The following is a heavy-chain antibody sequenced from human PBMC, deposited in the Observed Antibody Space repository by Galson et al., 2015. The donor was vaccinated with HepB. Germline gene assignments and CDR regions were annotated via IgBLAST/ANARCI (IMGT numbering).Heavy chain of an antibody. CDR2: MNPNSGNT. Sequence: SVKVSCKASGYTFTSYDINWVRQATGQGLEWMGWMNPNSGNTGYAQKFQGRVTMTRNTSISTAYMELSSLRSEDTAVYYCARVGDLEWLFPIDYWGQGTLVTVSS. CDR3: ARVGDLEWLFPIDY. D-gene: IGHD3-3*01. V-gene: IGHV1-8*01. J-gene: IGHJ4*02. CDR1: GYTFTSYD.